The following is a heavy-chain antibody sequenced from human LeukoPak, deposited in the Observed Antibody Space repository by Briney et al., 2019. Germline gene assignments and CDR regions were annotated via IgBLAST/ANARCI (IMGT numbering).Heavy chain of an antibody. CDR2: FDPEDGET. D-gene: IGHD6-19*01. J-gene: IGHJ6*02. CDR1: GYTFTSYY. CDR3: ATDSSGPPHYYYYGMDV. V-gene: IGHV1-24*01. Sequence: ASVKVSCKASGYTFTSYYMHWVRQAPGKGLEWMGGFDPEDGETIYAQKFQGRVTMTEDTSTDTAYMELSSLRSEDTAVYYCATDSSGPPHYYYYGMDVWGQGTTVTVSS.